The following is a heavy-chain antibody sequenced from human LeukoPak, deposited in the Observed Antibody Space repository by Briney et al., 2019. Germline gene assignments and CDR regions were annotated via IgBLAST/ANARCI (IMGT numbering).Heavy chain of an antibody. J-gene: IGHJ1*01. CDR1: GFTFSIYG. V-gene: IGHV3-23*01. CDR3: AKDSAWGRYDD. CDR2: ITSSGIT. Sequence: GGTLRLSCAASGFTFSIYGKNWARQATGKGREWVSGITSSGITYYADSVKGRFTVSRDNSKNTLYLQMNSLRAEDRAVYYCAKDSAWGRYDDWGQGTLVTVSS. D-gene: IGHD3-16*01.